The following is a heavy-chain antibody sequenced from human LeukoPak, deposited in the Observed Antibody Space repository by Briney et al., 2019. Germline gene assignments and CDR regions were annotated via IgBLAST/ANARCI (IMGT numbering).Heavy chain of an antibody. J-gene: IGHJ3*02. D-gene: IGHD3-22*01. V-gene: IGHV4-34*01. Sequence: PSETLSLTCAVYGGSFSGYYWSWIRQPPGKGLEWIGEINHSGSTNYNPSLKSRVTISVDTSKNQFSLKLSSVTAADTAVYYCARYGDSSGRRAFDIWGQGTMVTVSS. CDR2: INHSGST. CDR1: GGSFSGYY. CDR3: ARYGDSSGRRAFDI.